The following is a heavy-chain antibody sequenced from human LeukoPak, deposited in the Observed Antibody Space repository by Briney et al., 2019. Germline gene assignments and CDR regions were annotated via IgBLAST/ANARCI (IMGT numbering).Heavy chain of an antibody. CDR3: TRVKERRDDAFDI. J-gene: IGHJ3*02. Sequence: GGSLRLSCAASGFTVSSNYMSWVRQAPGKGLEWVSVIYSGGSTYYADSVKGRFTISRDNSKNTLYLQMNSLKTEDTAVYYCTRVKERRDDAFDIWGQGTMVTVSS. CDR1: GFTVSSNY. D-gene: IGHD1-1*01. CDR2: IYSGGST. V-gene: IGHV3-66*01.